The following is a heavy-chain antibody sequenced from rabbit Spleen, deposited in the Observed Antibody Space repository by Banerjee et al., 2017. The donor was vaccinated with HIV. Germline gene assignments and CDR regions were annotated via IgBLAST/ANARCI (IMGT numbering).Heavy chain of an antibody. CDR3: ARGYPGGGFITRLEL. CDR2: IYAARGTT. Sequence: QLTETGGGLVQPGGSLTLSCKASGIDFTNYYINWVRQAPGKGLEWIGIIYAARGTTDYASWVNGRFTISSDNAQSTVDLKMTSLTAADTATYFCARGYPGGGFITRLELWGPGTLVTV. J-gene: IGHJ3*01. CDR1: GIDFTNYY. V-gene: IGHV1S7*01. D-gene: IGHD7-1*01.